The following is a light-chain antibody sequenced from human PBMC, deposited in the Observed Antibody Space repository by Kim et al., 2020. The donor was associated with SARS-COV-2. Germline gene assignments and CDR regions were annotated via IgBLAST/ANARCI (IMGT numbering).Light chain of an antibody. CDR1: QGISSW. CDR3: HQYDSYPRT. J-gene: IGKJ1*01. V-gene: IGKV1D-16*01. Sequence: DIQMTQSPSLVSTSVGDTVTITCRASQGISSWLAWYQQKPEKAPKVLIYAASSLQSGVPSRFSGGGAETDFTLTINSLQPEDFATYYCHQYDSYPRTFGQGTKVDIK. CDR2: AAS.